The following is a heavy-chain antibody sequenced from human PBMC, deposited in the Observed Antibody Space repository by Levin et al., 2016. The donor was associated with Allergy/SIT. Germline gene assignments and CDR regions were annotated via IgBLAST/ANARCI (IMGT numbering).Heavy chain of an antibody. J-gene: IGHJ4*02. Sequence: LSLTCAASGFTFSNYAMSWVRQAPGKGLEWVSGITGSGGSTYYADSVKGRFTVSRDSSKSTLYLQMNSLRAEDTAIYYCARSFMTTVISYFDYWGQGTLVTVSS. CDR1: GFTFSNYA. CDR2: ITGSGGST. D-gene: IGHD4-17*01. CDR3: ARSFMTTVISYFDY. V-gene: IGHV3-23*01.